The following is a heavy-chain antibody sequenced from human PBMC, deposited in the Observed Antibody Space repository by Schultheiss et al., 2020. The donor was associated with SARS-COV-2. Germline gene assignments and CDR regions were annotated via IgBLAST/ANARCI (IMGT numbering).Heavy chain of an antibody. CDR3: ARLSGMQGFDP. CDR2: IYPGDSET. Sequence: GESLKISCKGSGYGFSSHWIGWVRQTPGKGLEWMGIIYPGDSETKYSRSFQGQVTISAAKSISTAYLQWSSLKASDTAMYYCARLSGMQGFDPWGQGTLVTVAS. CDR1: GYGFSSHW. D-gene: IGHD6-25*01. J-gene: IGHJ5*02. V-gene: IGHV5-51*01.